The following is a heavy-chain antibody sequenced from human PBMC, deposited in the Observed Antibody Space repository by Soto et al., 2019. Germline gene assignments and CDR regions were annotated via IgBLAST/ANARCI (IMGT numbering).Heavy chain of an antibody. D-gene: IGHD6-19*01. Sequence: GGSLRLSCAASGFTFSSYGMHWVRQAPGKGLEWVAVIWYDGSNKYYADSVKGRFTISRDNSKNTLYLQMNSLRAEDTAVYYCASALGAVAGGFDYWGQGTLVTVSS. CDR2: IWYDGSNK. CDR3: ASALGAVAGGFDY. J-gene: IGHJ4*02. V-gene: IGHV3-33*01. CDR1: GFTFSSYG.